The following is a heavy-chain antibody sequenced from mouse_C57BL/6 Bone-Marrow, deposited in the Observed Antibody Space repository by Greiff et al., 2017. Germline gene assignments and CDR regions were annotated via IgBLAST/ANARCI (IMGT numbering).Heavy chain of an antibody. V-gene: IGHV1-59*01. J-gene: IGHJ1*03. D-gene: IGHD2-1*01. Sequence: QVQLQQPGAELVRPGTSVKLSCKASGYTFTSYWMPWVKQRPGPGLEWIGVIDPSDSYTNYNQKFKGKATFTVDTSPRPAHMQPSSLTSEDSSVYYCAREAKYCNFLYWYFDVWGTGTTVTVS. CDR3: AREAKYCNFLYWYFDV. CDR1: GYTFTSYW. CDR2: IDPSDSYT.